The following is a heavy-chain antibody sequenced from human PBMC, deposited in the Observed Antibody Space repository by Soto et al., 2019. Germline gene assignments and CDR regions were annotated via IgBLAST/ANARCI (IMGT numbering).Heavy chain of an antibody. CDR1: GFTFNNYA. CDR3: AKGRGGSGSLTPRVDF. CDR2: ISGGGDTT. V-gene: IGHV3-23*01. D-gene: IGHD3-10*01. Sequence: EVQLLESGGGLVQPGGSLRLSCAASGFTFNNYAMTWVRQAPGKGLKWVSAISGGGDTTSYADSVKGRFTVSRDGSKNTLYLQMSSLRAEDTALDYCAKGRGGSGSLTPRVDFWGQGTLVTVSS. J-gene: IGHJ4*02.